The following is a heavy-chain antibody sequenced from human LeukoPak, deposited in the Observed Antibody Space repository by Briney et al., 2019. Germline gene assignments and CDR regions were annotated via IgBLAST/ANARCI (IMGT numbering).Heavy chain of an antibody. Sequence: GGSLRLSCAASELHAMTWVRQGPGKGLEWVSAISRSGGSTYYADSVKGRFTISRDNAKNSLYLQMNGLRAEDTAVYFCARDGPSGAAAGTGYVQHWGQGTLVTVSS. CDR3: ARDGPSGAAAGTGYVQH. CDR1: ELHA. D-gene: IGHD6-13*01. J-gene: IGHJ1*01. V-gene: IGHV3-21*06. CDR2: ISRSGGST.